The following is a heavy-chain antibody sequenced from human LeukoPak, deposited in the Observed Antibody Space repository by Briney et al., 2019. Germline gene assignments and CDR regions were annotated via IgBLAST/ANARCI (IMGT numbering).Heavy chain of an antibody. V-gene: IGHV3-23*01. CDR2: ISGSGDNT. D-gene: IGHD3-16*01. J-gene: IGHJ5*02. Sequence: GGSLRLSCAASGFTFSNYAMNCVRQAPGKGLEWVSGISGSGDNTYYADSVKGRFTISRDNSKNTLYLQMNSLRAEDTAVYYCAKGGRGLKWFDPWGQGTLVTVSS. CDR3: AKGGRGLKWFDP. CDR1: GFTFSNYA.